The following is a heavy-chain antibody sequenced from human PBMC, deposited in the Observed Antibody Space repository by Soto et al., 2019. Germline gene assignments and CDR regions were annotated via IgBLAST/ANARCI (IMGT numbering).Heavy chain of an antibody. J-gene: IGHJ4*02. V-gene: IGHV3-23*01. CDR1: GFTFSNYA. CDR2: ISGGGGST. Sequence: LRLSCEASGFTFSNYAMSWVRQAPGKGLGWVSAISGGGGSTYYADSVKGRFTTSRDNSKNTLYLQMNSLRAEDTAVYYCANSPGYSSGWYPLFDYWGQGTLVTVSS. CDR3: ANSPGYSSGWYPLFDY. D-gene: IGHD6-19*01.